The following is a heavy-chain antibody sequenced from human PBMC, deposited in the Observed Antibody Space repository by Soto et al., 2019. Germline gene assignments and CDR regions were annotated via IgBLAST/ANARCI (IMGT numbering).Heavy chain of an antibody. CDR1: GGSISSGDYY. Sequence: SETLSLACTVSGGSISSGDYYWSWIRQPPGKGLEWIGYIYYSGSTYYNPSLKGRVTISVDTSKNQFSLKLSSVTAADTAVYYCARAPAAVYFDYWGQGTLVTVSS. CDR3: ARAPAAVYFDY. CDR2: IYYSGST. J-gene: IGHJ4*02. V-gene: IGHV4-30-4*01. D-gene: IGHD2-2*01.